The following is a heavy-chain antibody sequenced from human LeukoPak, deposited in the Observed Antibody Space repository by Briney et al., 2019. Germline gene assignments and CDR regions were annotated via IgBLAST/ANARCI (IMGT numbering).Heavy chain of an antibody. Sequence: PSETLSLTCAVYGGSFSGYSWTWIRQPPGKGLEWIGRIYTSGSTNYNPSLKSRVTMSVDTSKNQFSLKLSSVTAADTAVYYCARGDGYSSSWYDYWGQGTLVTVSS. D-gene: IGHD6-13*01. CDR1: GGSFSGYS. CDR3: ARGDGYSSSWYDY. V-gene: IGHV4-59*10. CDR2: IYTSGST. J-gene: IGHJ4*02.